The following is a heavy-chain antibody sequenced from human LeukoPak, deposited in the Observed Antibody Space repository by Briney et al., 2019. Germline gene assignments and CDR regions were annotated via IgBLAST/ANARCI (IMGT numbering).Heavy chain of an antibody. J-gene: IGHJ4*02. Sequence: SETLSLTCTVSGGSISSSSYYWGWIRQPPGKGLEWIGSFYYSGSTYYNPSLKSRVTMSVDTSKNQFSLKPSSVTAADTAVYYCARVPYSSGWYDYWGQGTLVTVSS. V-gene: IGHV4-39*07. CDR2: FYYSGST. D-gene: IGHD6-19*01. CDR3: ARVPYSSGWYDY. CDR1: GGSISSSSYY.